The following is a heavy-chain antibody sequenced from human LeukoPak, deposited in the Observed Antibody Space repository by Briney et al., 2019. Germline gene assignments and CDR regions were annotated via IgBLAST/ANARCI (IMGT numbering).Heavy chain of an antibody. V-gene: IGHV1-8*01. Sequence: ASVKVSCKASGYTFTSYDINWVRQATGQGLELMGWMNPNSGNKGYAQKFQGRVTMTRNTSISTAYMELSSLRSEDTAVYYCARVMNDFWSGYYEHYMDVWGKGTTVTVSS. CDR2: MNPNSGNK. D-gene: IGHD3-3*01. CDR1: GYTFTSYD. J-gene: IGHJ6*03. CDR3: ARVMNDFWSGYYEHYMDV.